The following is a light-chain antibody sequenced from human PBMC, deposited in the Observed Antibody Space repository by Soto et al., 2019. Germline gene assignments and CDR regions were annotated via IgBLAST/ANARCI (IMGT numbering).Light chain of an antibody. CDR2: GNI. V-gene: IGLV1-40*01. CDR3: QSYDRTLSGSV. CDR1: SSNIGTGYD. J-gene: IGLJ2*01. Sequence: QSVLTQPPSVSGAPGQNVTISCTGSSSNIGTGYDVHWYQQLPRTAPKLLIFGNINRPSGVSDRFSGSKSGTSASLAITGLQTEDEADYYCQSYDRTLSGSVFGGGTQLTVL.